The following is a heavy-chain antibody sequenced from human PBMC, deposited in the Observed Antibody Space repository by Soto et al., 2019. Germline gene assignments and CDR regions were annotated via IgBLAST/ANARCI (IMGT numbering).Heavy chain of an antibody. CDR1: GFTFTNYW. V-gene: IGHV3-74*01. Sequence: EVQLVQSGGGSVQPGGSLRLSCAASGFTFTNYWMHWVRQVPGKGLVWVSRIDGVGAGTSYSDSVRGRFTIYRDNAENRLYLQMKRLRAEDTAVYYGTTVFEYWGQETLVNVSA. J-gene: IGHJ4*02. CDR2: IDGVGAGT. CDR3: TTVFEY.